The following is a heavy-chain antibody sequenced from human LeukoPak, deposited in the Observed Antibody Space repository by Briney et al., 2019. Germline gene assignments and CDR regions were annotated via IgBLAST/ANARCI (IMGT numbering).Heavy chain of an antibody. CDR3: ARGEMGYDSSIDAFDI. Sequence: PSETLSLTCAVYGGSFSGYSWSWIRQPPGKGLEWIGEINHSGSTNYNPSLKSRVTMSVDTSKKQFSLKLSSVTAADTAVYYCARGEMGYDSSIDAFDIWGQGTMVTVSS. CDR1: GGSFSGYS. D-gene: IGHD4-11*01. CDR2: INHSGST. V-gene: IGHV4-34*01. J-gene: IGHJ3*02.